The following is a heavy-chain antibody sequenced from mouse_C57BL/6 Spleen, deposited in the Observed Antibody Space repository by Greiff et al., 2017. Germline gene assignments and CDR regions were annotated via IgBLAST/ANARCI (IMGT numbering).Heavy chain of an antibody. V-gene: IGHV1-22*01. CDR2: INPNNGGT. D-gene: IGHD2-1*01. CDR3: AKFPYGTYGGWLAY. J-gene: IGHJ3*01. CDR1: GYTFTDYN. Sequence: VQLQQSGPELVKPGASVKMSCKASGYTFTDYNMHWVKQSHGQSLEWNGYINPNNGGTTFTPQIKGKATLTVNKSSSTAYRELRILRSEDSAVYYCAKFPYGTYGGWLAYGGQGTLVTGSA.